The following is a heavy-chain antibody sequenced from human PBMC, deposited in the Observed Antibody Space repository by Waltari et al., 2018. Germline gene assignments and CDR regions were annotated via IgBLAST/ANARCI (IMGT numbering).Heavy chain of an antibody. CDR3: ARQYQLLSHYFDY. D-gene: IGHD2-2*01. CDR2: IYYSGST. CDR1: GGSISSSSYY. Sequence: QLQLQESGPGLVKPSETLSLTCTVPGGSISSSSYYWGWIRQPPGKGLEWIGSIYYSGSTYYNPSLKSRVTISVDTSKNQFSLKLSSVTAADTAVYYCARQYQLLSHYFDYWGQGTLVTVSS. J-gene: IGHJ4*02. V-gene: IGHV4-39*01.